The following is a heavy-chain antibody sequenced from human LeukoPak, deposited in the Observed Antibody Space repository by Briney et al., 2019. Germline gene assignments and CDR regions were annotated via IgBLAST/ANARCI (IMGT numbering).Heavy chain of an antibody. CDR3: ARRGWLQADNAFDI. CDR2: IYPGDSDT. D-gene: IGHD5-24*01. Sequence: GESLKISCNVSGYSSSSYWIGWVRQMPGKGLEWMGIIYPGDSDTKYSPSFQGQVTISADKSISTAYLQWSTLKASDTAMYYCARRGWLQADNAFDIWGQGTMVTVSS. CDR1: GYSSSSYW. J-gene: IGHJ3*02. V-gene: IGHV5-51*01.